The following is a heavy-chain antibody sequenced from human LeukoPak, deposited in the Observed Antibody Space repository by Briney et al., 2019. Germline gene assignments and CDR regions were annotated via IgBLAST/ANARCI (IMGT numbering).Heavy chain of an antibody. CDR3: ARKFRSSGVDY. J-gene: IGHJ4*02. Sequence: SETLSLTCTVSGGSIRTYYWSWIRQPPGKGLEWIGYIYSSGSTDYNPSLKSRVIMSVDTSKNQFSLKLRSVTAADTAVYYCARKFRSSGVDYWGQGTLVTVST. CDR1: GGSIRTYY. CDR2: IYSSGST. V-gene: IGHV4-59*01. D-gene: IGHD3-22*01.